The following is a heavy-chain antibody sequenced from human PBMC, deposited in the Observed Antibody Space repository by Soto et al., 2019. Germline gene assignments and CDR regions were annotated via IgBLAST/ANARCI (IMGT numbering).Heavy chain of an antibody. Sequence: SETLSLTCTVSGGSTSSYYWSWIRQPPGKGLEWIGYIFYTGSTNYNPSLKSRVTMSIDTSKNQFSLKLSAVTAADTAVYYCARHAGGREGGYDRYYSFYYMDFWGRGTTVTVSS. J-gene: IGHJ6*03. V-gene: IGHV4-59*08. D-gene: IGHD5-12*01. CDR2: IFYTGST. CDR3: ARHAGGREGGYDRYYSFYYMDF. CDR1: GGSTSSYY.